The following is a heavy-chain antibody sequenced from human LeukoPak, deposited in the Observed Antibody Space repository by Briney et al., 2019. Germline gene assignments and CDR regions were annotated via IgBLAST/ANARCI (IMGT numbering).Heavy chain of an antibody. V-gene: IGHV3-30*02. Sequence: GSLRLSCAASGFTFSSYGMHWVRQAPGKGLEWVAFIRYDGSNKYYADSVKGRFTISRDNSKNTLYLQMNSLRAEDTAVYYCAKDGRGYSGYAHYFDYWGQGTLVTVSS. CDR1: GFTFSSYG. D-gene: IGHD5-12*01. CDR3: AKDGRGYSGYAHYFDY. J-gene: IGHJ4*02. CDR2: IRYDGSNK.